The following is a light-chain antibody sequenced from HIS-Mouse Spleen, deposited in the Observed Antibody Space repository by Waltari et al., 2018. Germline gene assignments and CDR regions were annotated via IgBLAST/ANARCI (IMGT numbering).Light chain of an antibody. Sequence: SYELTQPPSVSVSPGQTARITCSGAALPQKYAYWYQQKSGQAPVLVIYEDSKRPSGIPERFSGSSSGTMATLTISGAQVEDEADYYCYSTDSSGNHYVFGTGTKVTVL. J-gene: IGLJ1*01. CDR2: EDS. CDR1: ALPQKY. V-gene: IGLV3-10*01. CDR3: YSTDSSGNHYV.